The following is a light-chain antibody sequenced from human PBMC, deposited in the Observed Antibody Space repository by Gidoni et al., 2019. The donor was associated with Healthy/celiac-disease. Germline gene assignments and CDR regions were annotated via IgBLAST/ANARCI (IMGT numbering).Light chain of an antibody. CDR2: GAS. CDR1: QSVSSSY. V-gene: IGKV3-20*01. Sequence: DIVLTQSPGTLSLSPGERATLSCRASQSVSSSYLAWYQQKPGQAPRLLIYGASSRATGIPDRFSGSGSGTDFTLTISRLEPEDFALYYCQQYGSSPWTFGQGTKVEIK. CDR3: QQYGSSPWT. J-gene: IGKJ1*01.